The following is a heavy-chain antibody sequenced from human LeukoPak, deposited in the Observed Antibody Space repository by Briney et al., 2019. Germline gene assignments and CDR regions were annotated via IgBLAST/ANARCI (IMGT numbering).Heavy chain of an antibody. D-gene: IGHD3-22*01. Sequence: SVKVSCKASGGTFSSYAISWVRQAPGQGLEWVGRIIPILGIANYAQKFQGRVTITADKSTSTAYMELSSLRSEDTAVYYCARDPWDYDSSGYYDYWGQGTLVTVSS. CDR2: IIPILGIA. CDR3: ARDPWDYDSSGYYDY. J-gene: IGHJ4*02. V-gene: IGHV1-69*04. CDR1: GGTFSSYA.